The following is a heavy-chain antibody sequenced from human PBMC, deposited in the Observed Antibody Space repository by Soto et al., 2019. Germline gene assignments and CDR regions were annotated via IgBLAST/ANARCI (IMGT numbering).Heavy chain of an antibody. CDR3: ARLDLAYYGLDV. D-gene: IGHD3-9*01. V-gene: IGHV4-39*01. Sequence: QLQLQESGPGLVKPSATLSLTCSVSGASIDSKSYYWAWIRQPPGKGLEWIGNIFYAGDTYYSPSLKSRLTISVDLSQNQLSLRLSSVTAADTALYYCARLDLAYYGLDVWGQGATILVSS. CDR2: IFYAGDT. CDR1: GASIDSKSYY. J-gene: IGHJ6*02.